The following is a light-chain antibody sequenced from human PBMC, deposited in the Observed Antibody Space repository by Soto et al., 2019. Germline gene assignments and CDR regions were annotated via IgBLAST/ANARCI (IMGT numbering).Light chain of an antibody. CDR1: SSDVGGYNY. Sequence: ALTQPASVSGSPGQSITISCTGTSSDVGGYNYVSWYQHHPGNVPKLMIFDVSYRPSGVSNRFSGSKSGNTASLSISGLQAEDEADYYCSSYTSSSSPFVFGTGTKVTVL. CDR3: SSYTSSSSPFV. J-gene: IGLJ1*01. V-gene: IGLV2-14*03. CDR2: DVS.